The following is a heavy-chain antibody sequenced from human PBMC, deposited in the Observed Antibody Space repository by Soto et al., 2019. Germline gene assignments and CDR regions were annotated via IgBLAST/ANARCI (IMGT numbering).Heavy chain of an antibody. CDR1: GYSFTNYW. Sequence: GESLKISCKGSGYSFTNYWIAWVRQMPGKGLEYMGIIYPSDSDTRYSPSFQGQVTISADKSISTAYLQWSSLKASDTAIYYCARHGFYGDYSSNYFDPWGQGALVTVSS. D-gene: IGHD4-17*01. CDR2: IYPSDSDT. J-gene: IGHJ5*02. CDR3: ARHGFYGDYSSNYFDP. V-gene: IGHV5-51*01.